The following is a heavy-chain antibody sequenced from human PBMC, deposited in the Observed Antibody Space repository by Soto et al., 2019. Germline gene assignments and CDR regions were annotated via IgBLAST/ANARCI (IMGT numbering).Heavy chain of an antibody. Sequence: SGGSLRLSCAASGFTFSSYAMSWVRQAPGKGLEWVSAISGSGGSTYYADSVKGRFTISRDNSKNTLYLQMNSLRAEDTAVHYCANGRWAGATPPYYYGMDVWGQGTTVTVSS. D-gene: IGHD1-26*01. CDR2: ISGSGGST. J-gene: IGHJ6*02. CDR3: ANGRWAGATPPYYYGMDV. V-gene: IGHV3-23*01. CDR1: GFTFSSYA.